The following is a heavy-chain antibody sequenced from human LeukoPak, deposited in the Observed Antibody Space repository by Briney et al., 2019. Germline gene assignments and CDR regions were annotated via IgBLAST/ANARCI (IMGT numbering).Heavy chain of an antibody. D-gene: IGHD3-10*01. V-gene: IGHV4-59*12. J-gene: IGHJ4*02. Sequence: SETLSLTCTVSGGSIRSYYWTWIRQPPGKVLEWIGYFYYSGSTNYNPSLKSRVTISVDTSKNQFSLKVTSVTAADTAVYYCAREGPMFDSGSHSKSLGYWGQGFLVTVSS. CDR1: GGSIRSYY. CDR3: AREGPMFDSGSHSKSLGY. CDR2: FYYSGST.